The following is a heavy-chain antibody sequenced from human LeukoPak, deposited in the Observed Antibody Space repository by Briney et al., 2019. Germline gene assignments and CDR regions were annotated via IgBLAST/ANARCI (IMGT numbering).Heavy chain of an antibody. CDR3: ARKPLYDILTGSQRYFDY. D-gene: IGHD3-9*01. CDR2: ISSSSSYI. CDR1: GFTFSSYS. J-gene: IGHJ4*02. Sequence: GGSLRLSCAASGFTFSSYSMNWVRQAPGKGLEWVSSISSSSSYIYYADSVKGRFTISRDNAKNSLYLQMNSLRAEDTAVYYCARKPLYDILTGSQRYFDYWGQGTLVTVSS. V-gene: IGHV3-21*01.